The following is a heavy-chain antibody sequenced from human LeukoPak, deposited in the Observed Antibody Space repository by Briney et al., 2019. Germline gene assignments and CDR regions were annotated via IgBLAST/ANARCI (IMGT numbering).Heavy chain of an antibody. V-gene: IGHV1-8*01. J-gene: IGHJ4*02. CDR1: GYTFTNFD. Sequence: ASMKISCKASGYTFTNFDINWVRQATGQGLEWMGWMNPNTGNAGYAQKFQDRVTITWDASISTAYMDLSSLRSEDTAVYYCARDVPDYGLDYWGQGTLVTVSS. D-gene: IGHD4-17*01. CDR2: MNPNTGNA. CDR3: ARDVPDYGLDY.